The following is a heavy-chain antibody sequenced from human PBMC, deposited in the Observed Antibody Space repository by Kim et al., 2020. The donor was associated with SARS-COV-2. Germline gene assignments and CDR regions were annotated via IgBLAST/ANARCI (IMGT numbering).Heavy chain of an antibody. D-gene: IGHD1-26*01. CDR1: GASISSDY. CDR3: ARSCSGTYFAAFDI. V-gene: IGHV4-4*08. J-gene: IGHJ3*02. Sequence: SETLSLTCTVSGASISSDYWSWIRQPPGKGLEWMGYIYKSGTTNYHPSLKSRVIISSDTSKNQFSLNLRSVTAADTAVYYCARSCSGTYFAAFDIWGPGTMATVSS. CDR2: IYKSGTT.